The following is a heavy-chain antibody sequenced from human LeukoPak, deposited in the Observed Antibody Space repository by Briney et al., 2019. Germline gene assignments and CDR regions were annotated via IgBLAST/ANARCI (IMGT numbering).Heavy chain of an antibody. J-gene: IGHJ4*02. Sequence: GGSLRLSCAASGFTFSSYSMNWVRQAPGKGLEWVSSISSSSYIYYADSVKGRFTISRDNAKNSLYLQMNSLRAEDTAVYYCANGRDTAMVADPIIFDYWGQGTLVTVSS. V-gene: IGHV3-21*04. D-gene: IGHD5-18*01. CDR1: GFTFSSYS. CDR3: ANGRDTAMVADPIIFDY. CDR2: ISSSSYI.